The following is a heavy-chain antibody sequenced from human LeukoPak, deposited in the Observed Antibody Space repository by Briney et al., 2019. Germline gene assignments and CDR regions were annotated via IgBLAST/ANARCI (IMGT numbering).Heavy chain of an antibody. CDR1: GFPVSSNY. CDR3: ARGGIAAAGPDY. D-gene: IGHD6-13*01. Sequence: GSLRLSCAASGFPVSSNYMSWVRQAPGKGLEWVSVIYSGGSTYYADSVKGRFTISRDNSKNTLYLQMNSLRAEDTAVYYCARGGIAAAGPDYWGQGTLVTVSS. V-gene: IGHV3-53*01. J-gene: IGHJ4*02. CDR2: IYSGGST.